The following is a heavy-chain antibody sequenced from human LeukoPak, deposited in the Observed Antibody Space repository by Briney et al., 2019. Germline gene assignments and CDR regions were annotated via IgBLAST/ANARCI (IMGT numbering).Heavy chain of an antibody. D-gene: IGHD1-1*01. CDR3: ARGGLNALEAFDI. CDR2: ISFDGKTQ. Sequence: PGGSLRLSCAASGFTFSSYGMHWVRQAPGKGLEWVAVISFDGKTQYYIDSVKGRFTTSRDNSKNTLYLQMNSLRAEDTAVYYCARGGLNALEAFDIWGQGTLVTVCS. J-gene: IGHJ3*02. V-gene: IGHV3-30*03. CDR1: GFTFSSYG.